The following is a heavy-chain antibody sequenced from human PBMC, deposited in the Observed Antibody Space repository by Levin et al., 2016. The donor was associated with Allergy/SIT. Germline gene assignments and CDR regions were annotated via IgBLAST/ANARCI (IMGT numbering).Heavy chain of an antibody. Sequence: SETLSLTCAVNDGSFSDYYWGWIRQSPGKGLEWIGEINQSGGTDLNPSLQSRVTISLDTSKNQCSLKLSSVTAADTAVYYCARGKPPKHYYDNVNYYLGYYYHALDVWGQGTTVTVSS. CDR2: INQSGGT. V-gene: IGHV4-34*01. J-gene: IGHJ6*02. CDR1: DGSFSDYY. CDR3: ARGKPPKHYYDNVNYYLGYYYHALDV. D-gene: IGHD3-22*01.